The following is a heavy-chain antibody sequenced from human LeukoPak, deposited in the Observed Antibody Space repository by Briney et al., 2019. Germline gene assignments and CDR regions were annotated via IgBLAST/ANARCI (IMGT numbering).Heavy chain of an antibody. J-gene: IGHJ6*03. CDR1: GGSFSGYY. V-gene: IGHV4-34*01. CDR2: INHSGST. CDR3: ASQRSARPDYYYYYMDV. D-gene: IGHD6-6*01. Sequence: SETLSLTCAVYGGSFSGYYWSWIRQPPGKGLEWIGEINHSGSTNYNPSLKSRVTISVDTSKNQFSLKLSSVTAADTAVYYCASQRSARPDYYYYYMDVWGKGTTVTVSS.